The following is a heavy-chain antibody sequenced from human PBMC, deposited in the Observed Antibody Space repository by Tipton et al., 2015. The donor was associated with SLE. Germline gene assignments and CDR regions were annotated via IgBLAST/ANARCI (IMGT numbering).Heavy chain of an antibody. CDR2: VSYSGTT. CDR1: GVSVSSSTYY. Sequence: TLSLTCTVSGVSVSSSTYYWSWIRQPPGKGLEWIGYVSYSGTTDYNPSLKSRVSISVDTSKNQVSLKLNSVTAADTAVYYCARHGYPEERWLQFNLEYWGQGTLVTVSS. D-gene: IGHD5-24*01. CDR3: ARHGYPEERWLQFNLEY. V-gene: IGHV4-61*01. J-gene: IGHJ4*02.